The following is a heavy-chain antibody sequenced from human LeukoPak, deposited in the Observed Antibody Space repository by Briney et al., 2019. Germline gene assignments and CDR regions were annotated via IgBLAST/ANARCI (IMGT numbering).Heavy chain of an antibody. Sequence: GGSLRLSCAASGFTFSSYAMSWVRQASGKGLEWVGRIRSKANSYATAYAASVKGRFTISRDDSKNTAYLQMNSLKTEDTAVYYCTSELGMGNYWGQGTLVTVSS. CDR3: TSELGMGNY. CDR2: IRSKANSYAT. D-gene: IGHD7-27*01. CDR1: GFTFSSYA. J-gene: IGHJ4*02. V-gene: IGHV3-73*01.